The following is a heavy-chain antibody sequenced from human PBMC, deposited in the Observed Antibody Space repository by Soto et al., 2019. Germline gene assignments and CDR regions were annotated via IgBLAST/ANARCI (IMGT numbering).Heavy chain of an antibody. J-gene: IGHJ4*01. CDR1: GFIFSNAW. CDR2: IKSKTDGGTT. D-gene: IGHD3-22*01. Sequence: LRLSCAASGFIFSNAWMSWVRQAPGKGLEWVGRIKSKTDGGTTDYAAPVKGRFTISRDDSKNTLYLQMNSLKTEDTAVYYCTSGYYYESSAYYYWGHGTLVTVS. V-gene: IGHV3-15*01. CDR3: TSGYYYESSAYYY.